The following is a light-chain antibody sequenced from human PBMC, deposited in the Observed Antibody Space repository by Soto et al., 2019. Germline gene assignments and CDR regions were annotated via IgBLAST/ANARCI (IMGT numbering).Light chain of an antibody. Sequence: EIVLTQSPGTLSLSPGERATLSCRASQSVSSSYLAWYQQKPGQAPRLLIYGASSRATGIPDRFSGSGSGTDFTLNISRLEPEDFAVYHCQQYGSSLYTFGQGTKLEIK. CDR3: QQYGSSLYT. V-gene: IGKV3-20*01. CDR1: QSVSSSY. CDR2: GAS. J-gene: IGKJ2*01.